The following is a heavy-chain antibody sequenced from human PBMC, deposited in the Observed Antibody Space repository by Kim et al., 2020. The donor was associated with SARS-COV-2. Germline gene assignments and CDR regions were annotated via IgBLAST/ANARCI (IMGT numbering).Heavy chain of an antibody. CDR3: ARVYSGSYDFLDY. Sequence: YARKFQVRVTITADESTSTAYMELSSLRSEDTAVYYCARVYSGSYDFLDYWGQGTLVTVSS. V-gene: IGHV1-69*01. D-gene: IGHD1-26*01. J-gene: IGHJ4*02.